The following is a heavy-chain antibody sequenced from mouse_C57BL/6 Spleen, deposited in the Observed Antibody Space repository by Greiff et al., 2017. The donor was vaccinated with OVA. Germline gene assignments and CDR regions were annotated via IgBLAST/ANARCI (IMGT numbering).Heavy chain of an antibody. CDR2: INPSSGYT. D-gene: IGHD1-1*01. CDR1: GYTFTSYW. CDR3: ARRMGSGYFDV. Sequence: VQVVESGAELAKPGASVKLSCKASGYTFTSYWMHWVKQRPGQGLEWIGYINPSSGYTKYDQKFKDKATLTADKSSSTAYMQLSSLTYEDSAVYYCARRMGSGYFDVWGTGTTVTVSS. J-gene: IGHJ1*03. V-gene: IGHV1-7*01.